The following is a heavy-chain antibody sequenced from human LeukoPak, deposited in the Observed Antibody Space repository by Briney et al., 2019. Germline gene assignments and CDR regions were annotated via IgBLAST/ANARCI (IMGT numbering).Heavy chain of an antibody. CDR3: AKVKLSYDILTGYDN. CDR2: ISGSGGST. D-gene: IGHD3-9*01. CDR1: GFIFSIYA. V-gene: IGHV3-23*01. J-gene: IGHJ4*02. Sequence: GGSLRLSCAASGFIFSIYAMNWVRQAPGKGLEWVSGISGSGGSTYYADSVKGRFTISRDNSKNTLYLQMNSLRAEDTAIYYCAKVKLSYDILTGYDNWGQGTLVTVSS.